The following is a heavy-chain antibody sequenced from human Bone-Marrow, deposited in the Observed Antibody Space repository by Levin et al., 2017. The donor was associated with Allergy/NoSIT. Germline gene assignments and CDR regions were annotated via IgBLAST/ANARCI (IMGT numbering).Heavy chain of an antibody. CDR3: AKAGYSGYVFSI. CDR1: GFTFSSYA. V-gene: IGHV3-23*01. Sequence: HAGGSLRLSCAASGFTFSSYAMSWVRQAPGKGLEWVSAISGSGGSTYYADSVKGRFTISRDNSKNTLYLQMNSLRAEDTAVYYCAKAGYSGYVFSIWGQGTMVTVSS. J-gene: IGHJ3*02. CDR2: ISGSGGST. D-gene: IGHD5-12*01.